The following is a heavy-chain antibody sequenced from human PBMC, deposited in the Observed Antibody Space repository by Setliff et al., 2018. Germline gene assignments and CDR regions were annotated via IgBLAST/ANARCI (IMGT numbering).Heavy chain of an antibody. Sequence: PSETLSLTCTVSGGSISRYYWSWIRQPAGKGLEWIWRIYTSGSTNYNPSLKSRVTMSVETSKNQISLKLNSVTAADMAAYYCAREQWLDPPGYYYMDVWAKGTTVTVSS. CDR3: AREQWLDPPGYYYMDV. D-gene: IGHD6-19*01. CDR1: GGSISRYY. V-gene: IGHV4-4*07. CDR2: IYTSGST. J-gene: IGHJ6*03.